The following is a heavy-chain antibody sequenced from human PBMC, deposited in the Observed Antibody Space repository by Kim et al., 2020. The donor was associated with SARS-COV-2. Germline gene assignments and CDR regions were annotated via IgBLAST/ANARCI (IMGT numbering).Heavy chain of an antibody. J-gene: IGHJ4*02. D-gene: IGHD3-22*01. CDR3: ARAHWSMSSGYRRDYYFDY. CDR2: IYTSGST. V-gene: IGHV4-61*02. Sequence: SETLSLTCTVSGGSISSGSYYWSWIRQPAGKGLEWIGRIYTSGSTNYNPSLKSRVTISVDTSKNQFSLKLSSVTAADTAVYYCARAHWSMSSGYRRDYYFDYWGQGTLVTVSS. CDR1: GGSISSGSYY.